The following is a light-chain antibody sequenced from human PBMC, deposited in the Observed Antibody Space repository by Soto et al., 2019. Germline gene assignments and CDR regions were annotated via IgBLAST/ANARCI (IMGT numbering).Light chain of an antibody. J-gene: IGLJ3*02. Sequence: QPVLTQSSSASASLGSSVKLTCTLSSGHSSYIIAWHQQQPGKAPRYLMKLEGSGSYNKGSGVPDRFSGSSSGGARYLTISNLQSEDEADYYCETWDSNTRVFGGGTKVTVL. V-gene: IGLV4-60*03. CDR3: ETWDSNTRV. CDR1: SGHSSYI. CDR2: LEGSGSY.